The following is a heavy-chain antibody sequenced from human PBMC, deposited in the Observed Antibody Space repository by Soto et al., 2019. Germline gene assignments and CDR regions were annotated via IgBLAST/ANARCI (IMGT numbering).Heavy chain of an antibody. CDR1: GDSVSSNSAA. J-gene: IGHJ6*02. CDR2: TYYRSKWYN. CDR3: ARGTVVLNYYYYGMDV. D-gene: IGHD2-2*01. V-gene: IGHV6-1*01. Sequence: PSQTLSLTCAISGDSVSSNSAAWNWIRQSPSRGLEWLGRTYYRSKWYNDYAVSVKSRITINPDTSKNQFSLQLNSVTPEDTAVYYWARGTVVLNYYYYGMDVWGQGTTVTVSS.